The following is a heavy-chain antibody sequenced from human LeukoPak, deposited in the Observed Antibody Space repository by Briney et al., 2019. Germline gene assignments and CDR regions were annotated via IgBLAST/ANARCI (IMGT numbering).Heavy chain of an antibody. Sequence: GGSLRLSCAASGFTFSDYPMNWVRQTPGKGLEWVSYISSTGVIYYADSVRGRFSISRDNAMNSVYMQMNSLRAEDTALYYCARDHNWGFDYWGRGALVTVSS. V-gene: IGHV3-69-1*01. J-gene: IGHJ4*02. CDR2: ISSTGVI. D-gene: IGHD7-27*01. CDR3: ARDHNWGFDY. CDR1: GFTFSDYP.